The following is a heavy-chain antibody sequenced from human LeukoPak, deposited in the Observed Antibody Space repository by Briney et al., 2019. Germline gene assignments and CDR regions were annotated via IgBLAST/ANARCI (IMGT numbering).Heavy chain of an antibody. J-gene: IGHJ4*02. CDR2: IYYSGST. V-gene: IGHV4-59*08. Sequence: PSETLSLTCTVSGGSISSYYWSWIRQPPGNGLEWIGYIYYSGSTNYNPSLKSRVTISVDTSKNQCSLKLSSVTAADTAVYYCAGSYSEEWSFDYWGQGTLVTVSS. D-gene: IGHD3-3*01. CDR1: GGSISSYY. CDR3: AGSYSEEWSFDY.